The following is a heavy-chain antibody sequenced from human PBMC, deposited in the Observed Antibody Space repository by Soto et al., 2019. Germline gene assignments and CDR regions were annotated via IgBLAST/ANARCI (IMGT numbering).Heavy chain of an antibody. J-gene: IGHJ1*01. CDR3: ARDKDQLPTD. D-gene: IGHD2-2*01. V-gene: IGHV1-69*02. Sequence: QVQLVQSGAEVKKPGSSVKVSCRASGATFSTHTIIWVRQAPGQGLEWVGRIIPMLGIANYAQKFQGRVTINADKATSTAYMEVSSLRSEDTAIYYCARDKDQLPTDWGQGTLVTVSS. CDR2: IIPMLGIA. CDR1: GATFSTHT.